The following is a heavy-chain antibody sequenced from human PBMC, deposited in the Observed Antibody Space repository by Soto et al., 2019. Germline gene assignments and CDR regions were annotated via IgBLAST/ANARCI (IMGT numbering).Heavy chain of an antibody. Sequence: GTSVKVSCEDSGYTYTSNGSSWVRQAPGQGLEWMGWISAYNGNTNYAQKLQGRVTMTTDTSTSTAYMELRSLRSDDTAVYYCARVKGSGYHNWFDPWGQGTLVTVSS. D-gene: IGHD3-22*01. CDR2: ISAYNGNT. V-gene: IGHV1-18*01. J-gene: IGHJ5*02. CDR3: ARVKGSGYHNWFDP. CDR1: GYTYTSNG.